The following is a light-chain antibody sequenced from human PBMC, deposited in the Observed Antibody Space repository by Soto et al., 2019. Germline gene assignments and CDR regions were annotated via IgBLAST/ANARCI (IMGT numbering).Light chain of an antibody. CDR2: AAS. CDR3: QQTRSYPST. J-gene: IGKJ4*01. V-gene: IGKV1-6*01. CDR1: QGIRSD. Sequence: AIKVKKSPSSLSASVGDRVTITCRASQGIRSDLGWYQQKPGKAPKLLIYAASNLQGEVPSRFSGSVSGTDFTLTISSLQAEDFATYYCQQTRSYPSTFGGGTKVDIK.